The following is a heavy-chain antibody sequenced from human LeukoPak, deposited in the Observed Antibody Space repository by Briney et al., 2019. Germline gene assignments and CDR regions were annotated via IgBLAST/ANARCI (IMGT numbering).Heavy chain of an antibody. D-gene: IGHD3-22*01. CDR1: GFTVSSNY. J-gene: IGHJ4*02. Sequence: GGSLRLSCVASGFTVSSNYMSWVRQAPGKGLEWVSSIYSAGSTYYADSVKGRFTISRDNSKNTLYLQMNSLRAEDTAVYYCAKDPYYYDSSGYYYPTFFDYWGQGTLVTVSS. CDR2: IYSAGST. V-gene: IGHV3-53*01. CDR3: AKDPYYYDSSGYYYPTFFDY.